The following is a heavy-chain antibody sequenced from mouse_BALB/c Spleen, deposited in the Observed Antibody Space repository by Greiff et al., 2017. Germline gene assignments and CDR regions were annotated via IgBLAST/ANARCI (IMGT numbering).Heavy chain of an antibody. J-gene: IGHJ3*01. CDR1: GFNIKDYY. V-gene: IGHV14-4*02. CDR2: IDPENGDT. Sequence: VQLQQSGAELVRSGASVKLSCTASGFNIKDYYMHWVKQRPEQGLEWIGWIDPENGDTENAPKFQGKATMTADTSSNTAYLQLSILTSDDTSVFFCSAWGYAYHGAYWGQGTLVTVSA. CDR3: SAWGYAYHGAY. D-gene: IGHD2-2*01.